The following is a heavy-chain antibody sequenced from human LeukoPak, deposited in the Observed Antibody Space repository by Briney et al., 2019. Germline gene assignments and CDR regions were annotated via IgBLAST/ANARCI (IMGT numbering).Heavy chain of an antibody. V-gene: IGHV4-34*01. CDR3: ARNDYFGINNGMDV. Sequence: SETLSLTCAVSGGSFGDFYWSWIRQPPGKGLEWIGEINHSGYTNYYPSLKSRVTISVGTSKNQFSLRLSSVTAAYTAVYYWARNDYFGINNGMDVWGQGTTVTVS. CDR1: GGSFGDFY. D-gene: IGHD2/OR15-2a*01. J-gene: IGHJ6*02. CDR2: INHSGYT.